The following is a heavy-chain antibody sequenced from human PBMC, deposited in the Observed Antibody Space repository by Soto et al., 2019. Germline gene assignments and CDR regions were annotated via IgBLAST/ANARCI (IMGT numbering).Heavy chain of an antibody. V-gene: IGHV3-21*01. CDR3: SREATCPSWFDP. CDR2: ISSSSSYI. Sequence: EVQLVESGGGLVKPGGSLRLSCAASGFTFSSYSMNWVRQAPGKGLEWVSSISSSSSYIYYADSVKGRFTISSDNDKNLLYLQMNSLRAEDTGVYYCSREATCPSWFDPWVQGTLFTVSS. CDR1: GFTFSSYS. J-gene: IGHJ5*02.